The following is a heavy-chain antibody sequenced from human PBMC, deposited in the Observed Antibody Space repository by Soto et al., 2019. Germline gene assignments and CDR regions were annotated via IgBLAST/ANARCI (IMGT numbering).Heavy chain of an antibody. Sequence: SETLSLTCTVSGASISGSNYYWGWIRQPPGRGLEWIGTMYYSGRTYYNPSLKSRVTTSVDTSKNQFSLKLSAVTATGTAVYYCARHGNTVTTGYYYGMDVWRQRTTVTVSS. J-gene: IGHJ6*02. D-gene: IGHD4-17*01. CDR3: ARHGNTVTTGYYYGMDV. CDR2: MYYSGRT. V-gene: IGHV4-39*01. CDR1: GASISGSNYY.